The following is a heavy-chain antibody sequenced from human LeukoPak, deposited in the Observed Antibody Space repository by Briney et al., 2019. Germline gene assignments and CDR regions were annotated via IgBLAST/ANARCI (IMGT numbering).Heavy chain of an antibody. V-gene: IGHV4-39*01. CDR3: ARTKEMATISYFDS. CDR1: GGSISSSSYY. CDR2: IYYSGST. J-gene: IGHJ4*02. D-gene: IGHD5-24*01. Sequence: SETLSLTCTVSGGSISSSSYYWGWIRQPPGKGLEWIGSIYYSGSTYYNPSLKSRVTISVDTSKNQFSLKLSSVTAADTAVYYCARTKEMATISYFDSWGQGTLVTVSS.